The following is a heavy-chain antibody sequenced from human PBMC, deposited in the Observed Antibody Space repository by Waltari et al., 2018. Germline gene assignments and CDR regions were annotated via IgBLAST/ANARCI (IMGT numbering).Heavy chain of an antibody. D-gene: IGHD6-13*01. V-gene: IGHV3-21*02. Sequence: EVQLVESGGGLVKPGGSLRLSFAASGFTCHTYTMNWVRQAPGKGLEGVASISSTSSDIYYADSVKGRLTISRENAKSSLYLQLNSLRAEDTAVYYCAGGYSSYYGMDVWGQGTTVTVSS. CDR1: GFTCHTYT. CDR2: ISSTSSDI. CDR3: AGGYSSYYGMDV. J-gene: IGHJ6*02.